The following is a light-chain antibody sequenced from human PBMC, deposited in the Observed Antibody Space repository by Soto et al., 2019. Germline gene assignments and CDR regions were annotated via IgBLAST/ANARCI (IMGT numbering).Light chain of an antibody. CDR1: SSNIGSNT. V-gene: IGLV1-44*01. CDR2: DAH. CDR3: AAWDDSLNIFV. J-gene: IGLJ1*01. Sequence: QSVLTQPPSVSGTPGQRVTISCAGSSSNIGSNTVTWYQQLPGTAPKLLISDAHQRPSGIPDRFSGSKSGTSASLAISGLQSEDESDYYCAAWDDSLNIFVFATGTKLTVL.